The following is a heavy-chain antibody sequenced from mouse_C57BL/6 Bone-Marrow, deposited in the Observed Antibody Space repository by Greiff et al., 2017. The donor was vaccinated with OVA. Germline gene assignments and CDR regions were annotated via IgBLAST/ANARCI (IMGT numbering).Heavy chain of an antibody. J-gene: IGHJ3*01. V-gene: IGHV1-66*01. CDR1: GYSFTSYY. Sequence: VQLVESGPELVKPGASVKISCKASGYSFTSYYIHWVKQRPGQGLEWIGWIYPGSGNTKYNEKFKGKATLTADTSSSTAYMQLSSLTSEDSAVYYCAIDYDGGWFAYWGQGTLVTVSA. CDR3: AIDYDGGWFAY. D-gene: IGHD2-4*01. CDR2: IYPGSGNT.